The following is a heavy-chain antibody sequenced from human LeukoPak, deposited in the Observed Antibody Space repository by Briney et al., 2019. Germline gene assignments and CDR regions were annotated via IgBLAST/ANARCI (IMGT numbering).Heavy chain of an antibody. V-gene: IGHV4-59*08. CDR3: ARHYGP. CDR2: IYYSGST. Sequence: PSETLSLTCTVSGGSISSYYWSWIRQPPGKGLEWIGSIYYSGSTYYNPSLKSRVTISVDTSKNQFSLKLNSVTATDTAVYYCARHYGPWGQGTLVTVSS. J-gene: IGHJ4*02. CDR1: GGSISSYY. D-gene: IGHD3-10*01.